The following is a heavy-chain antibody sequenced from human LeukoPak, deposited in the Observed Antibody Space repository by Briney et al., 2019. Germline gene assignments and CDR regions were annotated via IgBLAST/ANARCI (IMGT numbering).Heavy chain of an antibody. J-gene: IGHJ6*02. Sequence: SETLSLTCTVSGGSIRSYFWSWIRQSPGKGLEWIGYIYDSGSINYNPSLKSRVTISVDTSKNQFTLKLSSVTAAGTAVYYCARDVGSSSWSYYGMDVWGQGTTVTVSS. CDR3: ARDVGSSSWSYYGMDV. V-gene: IGHV4-59*01. CDR1: GGSIRSYF. D-gene: IGHD6-13*01. CDR2: IYDSGSI.